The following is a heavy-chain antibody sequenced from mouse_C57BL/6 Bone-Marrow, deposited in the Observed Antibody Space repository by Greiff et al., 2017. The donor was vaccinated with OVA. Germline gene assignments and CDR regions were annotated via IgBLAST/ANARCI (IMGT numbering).Heavy chain of an antibody. V-gene: IGHV1-81*01. CDR1: GYTFTSYG. Sequence: QVQLKESGAELARPGASVKLSCKASGYTFTSYGISWVKQRTGQGLEWIGEIYPRSGNTYYNEKFKGKATLTADKSSSTAYMEPRSLTSERAAIYWDAGGGYYGVSWFAYWGQGTLLTVSA. J-gene: IGHJ3*01. CDR2: IYPRSGNT. CDR3: AGGGYYGVSWFAY. D-gene: IGHD1-1*02.